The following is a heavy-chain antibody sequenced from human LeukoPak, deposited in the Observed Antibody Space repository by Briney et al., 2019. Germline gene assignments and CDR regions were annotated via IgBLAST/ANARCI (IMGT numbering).Heavy chain of an antibody. D-gene: IGHD4-17*01. Sequence: GGSLRLSCAASGFTFSSYAMSWVRQAPGKGLEWVSAISGSGGSTYYADSVKGRFTISRDNSKSTLYLQMNSLRAEDTAVYYCAKDGALATVTTRYFDYWGQGTLVTVSS. V-gene: IGHV3-23*01. CDR2: ISGSGGST. J-gene: IGHJ4*02. CDR1: GFTFSSYA. CDR3: AKDGALATVTTRYFDY.